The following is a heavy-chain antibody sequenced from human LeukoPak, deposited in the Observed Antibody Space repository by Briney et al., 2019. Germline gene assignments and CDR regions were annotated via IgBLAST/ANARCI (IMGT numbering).Heavy chain of an antibody. J-gene: IGHJ4*02. CDR1: GFTFSSYA. D-gene: IGHD3-10*01. CDR2: ISYDGSNK. Sequence: PGGSLRLSCAASGFTFSSYAIHWVRQAPGKGLEWVAVISYDGSNKYYADSVKGRFTISRDNYKNTLYLQMNSLRAEDTAVYYCAKSFPLRGVIRFGLDYWGQGTLVTVSS. V-gene: IGHV3-30-3*02. CDR3: AKSFPLRGVIRFGLDY.